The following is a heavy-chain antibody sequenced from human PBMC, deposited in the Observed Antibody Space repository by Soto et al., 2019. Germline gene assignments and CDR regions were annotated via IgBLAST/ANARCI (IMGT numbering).Heavy chain of an antibody. CDR1: GFIFSGYG. D-gene: IGHD2-8*01. V-gene: IGHV3-33*05. Sequence: QLVESGGGVVQPGRSLRLSCSASGFIFSGYGMHWVRQAPGKGLEWVAVISYEESKTYYGDSVKGRFTISRDNSKNTVFLQASSPRDEDTGVYYCARDRGMVSYFFAMDVWGQGTTVTVSS. J-gene: IGHJ6*02. CDR3: ARDRGMVSYFFAMDV. CDR2: ISYEESKT.